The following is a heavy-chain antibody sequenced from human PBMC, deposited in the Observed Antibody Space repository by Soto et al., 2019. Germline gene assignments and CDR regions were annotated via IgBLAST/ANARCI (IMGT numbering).Heavy chain of an antibody. CDR3: ARGPLDQKHYYDSSGYSMDF. V-gene: IGHV1-69*01. CDR2: IIPIFGTA. D-gene: IGHD3-22*01. J-gene: IGHJ6*02. Sequence: QVQLVQSGAEVKQPGSSVKVSCKASGGTFSSYAISWVRQAPGQGLEWMGGIIPIFGTANYAQKFQGRVTITADESTSTAYMALSILRSEDTAVYYCARGPLDQKHYYDSSGYSMDFWGQANTVTASS. CDR1: GGTFSSYA.